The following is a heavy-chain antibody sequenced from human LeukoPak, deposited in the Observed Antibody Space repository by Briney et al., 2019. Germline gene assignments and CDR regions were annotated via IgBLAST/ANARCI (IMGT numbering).Heavy chain of an antibody. CDR2: IIPILGIA. CDR3: ARDGQSSSWYDY. CDR1: GGTFSSYT. V-gene: IGHV1-69*04. D-gene: IGHD6-13*01. Sequence: SVKVSCKASGGTFSSYTISWVRHAPGQGLEWMGRIIPILGIANYAQKFQGRVTITAHKSTSTAYLELSSLRFEDTAVYYCARDGQSSSWYDYWGQGTLVTVSS. J-gene: IGHJ4*02.